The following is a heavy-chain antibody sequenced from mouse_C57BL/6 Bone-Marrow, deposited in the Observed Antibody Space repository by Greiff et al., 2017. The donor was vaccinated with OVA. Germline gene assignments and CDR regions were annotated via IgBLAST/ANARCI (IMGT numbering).Heavy chain of an antibody. CDR1: GYAFTNYL. CDR3: ARWGTTVVAYYAMDY. Sequence: QVQLKQSGAELVRPGTSVKVSCKASGYAFTNYLIEWVKQRPGQGLEWIGVINPGSGGTNYNEKFKGKATLTADKSSSTAYIQLSSLTSEDSAVYFCARWGTTVVAYYAMDYWGQGTSVTVSS. V-gene: IGHV1-54*01. J-gene: IGHJ4*01. D-gene: IGHD1-1*01. CDR2: INPGSGGT.